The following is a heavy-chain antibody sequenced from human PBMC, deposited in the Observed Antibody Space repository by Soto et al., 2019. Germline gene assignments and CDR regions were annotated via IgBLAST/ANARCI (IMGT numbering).Heavy chain of an antibody. Sequence: QVQLQQWGAGLLKPSETLSLTCAVYGGSFSGYYWSWIRQPPGKGLEWIGEINHSGSTNYNPTLKSRVTISVDTSKNQFSLKLSSVTAADTAVYYCARGSRRYCRGGSCQRVYFDYWGQGTLVTVSS. CDR3: ARGSRRYCRGGSCQRVYFDY. J-gene: IGHJ4*02. D-gene: IGHD2-15*01. CDR1: GGSFSGYY. CDR2: INHSGST. V-gene: IGHV4-34*01.